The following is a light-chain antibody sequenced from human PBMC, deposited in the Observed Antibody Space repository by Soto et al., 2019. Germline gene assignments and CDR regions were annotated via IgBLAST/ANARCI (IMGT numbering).Light chain of an antibody. V-gene: IGKV3-11*01. CDR3: EQRSNWPT. CDR2: DAS. J-gene: IGKJ4*01. Sequence: EIVVTQSPGTLSLSPGERATLSCRASQSVSSYLAWYQQKPGQAPRLLIYDASNRATGIPARFSGSGSGTDFTLPISSLEPDDFAVYSCEQRSNWPTVGAGLKV. CDR1: QSVSSY.